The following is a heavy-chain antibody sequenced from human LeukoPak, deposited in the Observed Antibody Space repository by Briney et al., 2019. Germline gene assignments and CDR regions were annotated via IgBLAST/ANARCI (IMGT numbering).Heavy chain of an antibody. CDR3: ARAYGSGTSSPYYYGMDV. CDR2: ISSSGSTI. J-gene: IGHJ6*02. V-gene: IGHV3-11*01. D-gene: IGHD3-10*01. CDR1: GFTFSDYY. Sequence: PGGSLRLSCAASGFTFSDYYMSWIRQAPGKGLEWVSYISSSGSTIHYADSVKGRFTISRDNAKNSLYLQMNSLRAEDTAVYYCARAYGSGTSSPYYYGMDVWGQGTTVTVSS.